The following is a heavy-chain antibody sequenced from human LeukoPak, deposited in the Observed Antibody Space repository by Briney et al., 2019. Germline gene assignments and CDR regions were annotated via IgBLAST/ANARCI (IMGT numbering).Heavy chain of an antibody. J-gene: IGHJ4*02. CDR3: VRDLPFDY. V-gene: IGHV3-7*01. Sequence: QPGGSLRLSCTASGFTFSTYWMTWVRQAPGKGLEWVANIKQDGSKKYYVDSVKGRFTISRDNAKNSLYLQMNSLRAEDTAVYYCVRDLPFDYWGQGTLVTVSS. CDR2: IKQDGSKK. CDR1: GFTFSTYW.